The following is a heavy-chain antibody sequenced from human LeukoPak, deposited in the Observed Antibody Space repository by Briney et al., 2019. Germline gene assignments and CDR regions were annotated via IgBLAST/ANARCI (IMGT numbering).Heavy chain of an antibody. Sequence: GGSLRLSCAASGFTFSSYSMNWVRQAPGKGLEWVSYISSSGSPIYYADSVEGRFTISRDNAKNSLYLQMNSLRAEDTAVYYCASSSGWTGGVYWGQGTLVTVSS. V-gene: IGHV3-48*04. CDR3: ASSSGWTGGVY. CDR1: GFTFSSYS. D-gene: IGHD6-19*01. J-gene: IGHJ4*02. CDR2: ISSSGSPI.